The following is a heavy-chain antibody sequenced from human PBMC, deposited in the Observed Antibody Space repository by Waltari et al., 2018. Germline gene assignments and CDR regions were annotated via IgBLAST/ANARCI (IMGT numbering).Heavy chain of an antibody. CDR1: GDSVSSPYV. J-gene: IGHJ4*02. CDR3: ARDRGRGLYLDT. D-gene: IGHD2-15*01. V-gene: IGHV4-4*02. CDR2: IYGSGRT. Sequence: QLQLQQSGPGLVKPSESLSLTCTVSGDSVSSPYVWNWVRQTPEKGLEWIGKIYGSGRTNFNPSLESRVTMSLDTSKNQFSLKMTSATAADTALYFCARDRGRGLYLDTWGQGILVTVSP.